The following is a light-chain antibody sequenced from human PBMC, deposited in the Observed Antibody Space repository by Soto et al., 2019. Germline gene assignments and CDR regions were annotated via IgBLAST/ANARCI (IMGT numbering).Light chain of an antibody. V-gene: IGLV2-14*01. CDR2: DVS. J-gene: IGLJ1*01. Sequence: YAPTQPASMSRSPGQSLTISCVGTSSDIGDYNYVSWYQQHPGKVPKVIIYDVSNRPSGVSYRFSGTKSGNTASLTVSGLQAEDEAGYYCCSYTRSGTLIFGTGTKVTVL. CDR1: SSDIGDYNY. CDR3: CSYTRSGTLI.